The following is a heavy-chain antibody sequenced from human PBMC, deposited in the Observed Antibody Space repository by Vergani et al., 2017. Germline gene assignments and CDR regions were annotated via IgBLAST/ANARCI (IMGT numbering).Heavy chain of an antibody. V-gene: IGHV3-23*01. J-gene: IGHJ4*02. CDR2: ISSSSSYI. CDR3: ASGYNDYSLGALFGY. D-gene: IGHD3-16*01. Sequence: EVQLLESGGGLVQPGGSLRLSCAASGFTFSSYAMSWVRQAPGKGLEWVSSISSSSSYIYYADSVKGRFTISRDNSKNTLYLQMNSLRAEDTAVYYCASGYNDYSLGALFGYWGQGTLVTVSS. CDR1: GFTFSSYA.